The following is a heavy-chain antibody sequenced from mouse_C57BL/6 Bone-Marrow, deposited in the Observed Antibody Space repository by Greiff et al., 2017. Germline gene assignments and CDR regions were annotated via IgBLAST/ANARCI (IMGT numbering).Heavy chain of an antibody. CDR3: AKTTVVATDCDY. V-gene: IGHV1-81*01. J-gene: IGHJ2*01. Sequence: VQLQQSGAELARPGASVKLSCTASGYTFTSYGISWVKQRTGQGLEWIGEIYPRSGNTYYNEKFKGKATLTADKSSSTAYMELRSLTSEDSAVYFCAKTTVVATDCDYWGRGTALTVSS. CDR1: GYTFTSYG. CDR2: IYPRSGNT. D-gene: IGHD1-1*01.